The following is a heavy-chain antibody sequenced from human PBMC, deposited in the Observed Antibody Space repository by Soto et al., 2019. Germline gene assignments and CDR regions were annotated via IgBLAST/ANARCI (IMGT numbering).Heavy chain of an antibody. CDR3: ARVSWREKYGMDV. V-gene: IGHV3-11*01. J-gene: IGHJ6*02. CDR1: GFTFSDSY. Sequence: GWSLRLSCAASGFTFSDSYMSWIRQAPGKGLEWISYITFSGNTVYYADSLKGRFTISRDNAKNSLYLQMNRLRAEDTAVYYCARVSWREKYGMDVWGQGTKVTVSS. CDR2: ITFSGNTV.